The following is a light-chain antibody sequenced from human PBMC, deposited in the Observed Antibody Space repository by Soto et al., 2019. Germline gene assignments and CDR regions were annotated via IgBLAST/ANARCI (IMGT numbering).Light chain of an antibody. J-gene: IGLJ3*02. V-gene: IGLV2-23*01. CDR2: EGS. CDR1: RSDVGSYNF. Sequence: QSALTQPASVSGSPGQSITISCTGTRSDVGSYNFVSWYQQHPGKAPKLMIYEGSKRPSGVSNRFSGSKSGNTASLTISGLQAEDEADYYWCSYAGSSTWVFGGGTKLTVL. CDR3: CSYAGSSTWV.